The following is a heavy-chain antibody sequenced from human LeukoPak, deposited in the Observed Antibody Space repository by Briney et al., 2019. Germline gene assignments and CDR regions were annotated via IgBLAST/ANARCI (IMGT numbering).Heavy chain of an antibody. V-gene: IGHV3-23*01. CDR3: SRGPYRSGYSYYFDY. Sequence: GGSLRLSCAASGFTFSSYAMSWVRQAPGKGLEWVSAIGGSGGSTYYADSVKGRFTISRDNSKNTLYLQMNSLRAEDTAVYYCSRGPYRSGYSYYFDYWGQGTLVTVSS. CDR1: GFTFSSYA. J-gene: IGHJ4*02. CDR2: IGGSGGST. D-gene: IGHD3-22*01.